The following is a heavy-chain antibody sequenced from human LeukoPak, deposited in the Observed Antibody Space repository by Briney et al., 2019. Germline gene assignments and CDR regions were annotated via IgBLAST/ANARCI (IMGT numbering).Heavy chain of an antibody. V-gene: IGHV4-34*01. Sequence: SETLSLTCAVYGGSFSGYYWSWIRQPPGKGLEWIGEINHSGSTNYNPSLKSRVTISVDTSKNQFSLKLSSVTAADTAVYYCARDLAPYYDYVWGSYRPNWFDPWGQGTLVTVSS. J-gene: IGHJ5*02. D-gene: IGHD3-16*02. CDR3: ARDLAPYYDYVWGSYRPNWFDP. CDR1: GGSFSGYY. CDR2: INHSGST.